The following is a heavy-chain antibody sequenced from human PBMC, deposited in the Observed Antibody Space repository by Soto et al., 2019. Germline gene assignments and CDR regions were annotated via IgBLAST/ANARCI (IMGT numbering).Heavy chain of an antibody. CDR3: ARGVSYYYDSSGYYSFDY. Sequence: GGSLRLSCAASGFTFSSYAMHWVRQAPGKGLEWVAVISYDGSNKYYADSVKGRFTISRDNSKNTLYLQMNSLRAEDTAVYYCARGVSYYYDSSGYYSFDYWGQGTLVTVSS. D-gene: IGHD3-22*01. V-gene: IGHV3-30-3*01. CDR2: ISYDGSNK. CDR1: GFTFSSYA. J-gene: IGHJ4*02.